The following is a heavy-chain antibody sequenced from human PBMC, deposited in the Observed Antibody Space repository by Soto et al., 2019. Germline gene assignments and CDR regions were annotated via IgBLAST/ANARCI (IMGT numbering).Heavy chain of an antibody. CDR1: GGSISSYY. V-gene: IGHV4-59*01. D-gene: IGHD3-10*01. CDR2: IYYSGST. CDR3: ARDNRFGSGSIDY. J-gene: IGHJ4*02. Sequence: SETLSLTCTVSGGSISSYYWSWIRQPPGKGLEWIGYIYYSGSTNYNPSLKSRVTISVDTSKNQFSLKLSSVTAADTAVYYCARDNRFGSGSIDYWGQGTLVTVSS.